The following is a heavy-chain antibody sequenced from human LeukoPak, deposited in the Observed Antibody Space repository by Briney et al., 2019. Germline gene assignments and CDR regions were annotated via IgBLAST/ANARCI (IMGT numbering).Heavy chain of an antibody. CDR2: IYYSGST. CDR3: ARDTSGYRRGSSDY. J-gene: IGHJ4*02. CDR1: GGSISSYY. D-gene: IGHD3-22*01. Sequence: PSETPSLTCTVSGGSISSYYWSWIRQPPGKGLEWIGYIYYSGSTSYNPSLKSRVTISVDTSNNQFSLKLSSVTAADTAVYYCARDTSGYRRGSSDYWGQGTLVTVSS. V-gene: IGHV4-59*01.